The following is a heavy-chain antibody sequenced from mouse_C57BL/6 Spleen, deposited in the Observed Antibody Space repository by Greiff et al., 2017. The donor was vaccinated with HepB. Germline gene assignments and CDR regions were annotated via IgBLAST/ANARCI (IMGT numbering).Heavy chain of an antibody. Sequence: QVQLQQPGAELVMPGASVKLSCKASGYTFTSYWMHWVKQRPGQGLEWIGEIDPSDSYTNYNQKFKGKSTLTVDKSSSTAYMQLSSLTSEDSAVYYCARLWGLTDYWGQGTTLTVSS. CDR3: ARLWGLTDY. V-gene: IGHV1-69*01. D-gene: IGHD2-12*01. J-gene: IGHJ2*01. CDR2: IDPSDSYT. CDR1: GYTFTSYW.